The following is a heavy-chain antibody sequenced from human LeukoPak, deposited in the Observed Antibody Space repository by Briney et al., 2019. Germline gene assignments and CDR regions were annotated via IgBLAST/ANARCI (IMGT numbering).Heavy chain of an antibody. CDR1: GGSITNTNYY. D-gene: IGHD3-3*01. J-gene: IGHJ3*02. CDR2: VYHSGIT. Sequence: SETLSLTCTVSGGSITNTNYYWAWIRQPPGEGLEWIGSVYHSGITYYTPSLKSRVSISVDTSKNQFSLKVTSVTAADTAVYYCARAYRLEWLLSGDAFDIWGQGTMVTVSS. V-gene: IGHV4-39*07. CDR3: ARAYRLEWLLSGDAFDI.